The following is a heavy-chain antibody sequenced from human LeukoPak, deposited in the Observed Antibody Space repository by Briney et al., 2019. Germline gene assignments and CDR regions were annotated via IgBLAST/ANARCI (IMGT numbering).Heavy chain of an antibody. J-gene: IGHJ4*02. CDR2: IYYSGST. Sequence: SETLSLTCTVSGGSISSYYWSWIRQPPGKGLEWIGYIYYSGSTNYNPSLKSRVTISVDTSKNHFSLKLRSVTAADTAAYYCARRAYYGSGRYYFDYWGQGTLVTVSS. CDR1: GGSISSYY. V-gene: IGHV4-59*08. CDR3: ARRAYYGSGRYYFDY. D-gene: IGHD3-10*01.